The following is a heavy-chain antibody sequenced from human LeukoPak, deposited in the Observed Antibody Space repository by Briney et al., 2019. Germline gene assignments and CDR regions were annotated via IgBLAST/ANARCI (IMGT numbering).Heavy chain of an antibody. CDR1: GGPISSYY. D-gene: IGHD3-16*01. V-gene: IGHV4-59*08. J-gene: IGHJ4*02. Sequence: PSETLSLTCTVSGGPISSYYWSWIRQPPGKGLEWIGYINYLGSTNYNPSLKSRVTISIDTSKKQFSLKLSSVTAADMAIYYCARLIGGNWGQGTLVTVSS. CDR3: ARLIGGN. CDR2: INYLGST.